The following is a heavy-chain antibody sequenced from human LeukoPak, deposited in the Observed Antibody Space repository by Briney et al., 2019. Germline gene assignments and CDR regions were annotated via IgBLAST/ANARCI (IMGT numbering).Heavy chain of an antibody. CDR3: ARLAPPYYDILTGYYYYYGMDV. D-gene: IGHD3-9*01. J-gene: IGHJ6*04. V-gene: IGHV5-10-1*01. CDR2: IDPSDSYT. CDR1: GYTFTSYG. Sequence: GESLKISCQGSGYTFTSYGISGVGQVPGKGLEWMGRIDPSDSYTNYSPSFQGHVTISADKSISTAYLQWSSLKASDTAMYYCARLAPPYYDILTGYYYYYGMDVWGKGTTVTVSS.